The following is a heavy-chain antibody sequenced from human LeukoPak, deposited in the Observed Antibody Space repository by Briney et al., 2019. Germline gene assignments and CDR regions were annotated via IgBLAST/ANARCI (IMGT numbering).Heavy chain of an antibody. J-gene: IGHJ4*02. D-gene: IGHD5-24*01. Sequence: GGSLRLSCAASGFTVSSNYMSWVRQAPGKELEWVSVIYSGGSTYYADSVKGRFTISRDNSKNTLYLQMNSLRAEDTAVYYCAKGALRWLQDDYWGQGTLVTVSS. V-gene: IGHV3-66*01. CDR2: IYSGGST. CDR1: GFTVSSNY. CDR3: AKGALRWLQDDY.